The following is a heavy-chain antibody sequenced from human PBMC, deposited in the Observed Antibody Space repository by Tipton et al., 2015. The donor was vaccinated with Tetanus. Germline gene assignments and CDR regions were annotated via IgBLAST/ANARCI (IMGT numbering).Heavy chain of an antibody. J-gene: IGHJ1*01. CDR1: GGSISSGGFF. D-gene: IGHD2-8*02. V-gene: IGHV4-30-2*02. CDR2: VYYSGST. CDR3: AGVTAQRTELYFEH. Sequence: TLSLTCTVSGGSISSGGFFWNWIRQFPGKGLEWIGYVYYSGSTNYNPSLRRRVTISMDRSENQISLKMTSVTAADTAVYYCAGVTAQRTELYFEHWGQGTQVTVSS.